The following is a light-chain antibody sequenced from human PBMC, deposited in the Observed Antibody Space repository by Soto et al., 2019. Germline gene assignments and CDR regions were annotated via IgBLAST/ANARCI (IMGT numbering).Light chain of an antibody. J-gene: IGKJ1*01. CDR3: QQYNYWPRT. Sequence: EIVMTQSPATLSVSPGERVTLSCRASQSVSSSLVWYQQKPGQAPRLLIYAASTRATGIPARFSGGGSGTEFTLTISSPQSEDFAIYYCQQYNYWPRTFGQGTKV. V-gene: IGKV3-15*01. CDR1: QSVSSS. CDR2: AAS.